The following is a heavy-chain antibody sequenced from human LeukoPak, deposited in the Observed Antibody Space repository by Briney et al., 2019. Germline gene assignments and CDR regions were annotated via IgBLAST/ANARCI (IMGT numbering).Heavy chain of an antibody. V-gene: IGHV4-61*01. CDR3: ARARIQLWSYDAFDI. D-gene: IGHD5-18*01. CDR1: GGSVSSGSYY. CDR2: IYYSGST. Sequence: SETLSLTCTVSGGSVSSGSYYWSWIRQSPGKGLEWIGFIYYSGSTNYNPSLKSRVSISVDTSKNQFSLKLSSVTAADTAVYYCARARIQLWSYDAFDIWGQGTMVTVSS. J-gene: IGHJ3*02.